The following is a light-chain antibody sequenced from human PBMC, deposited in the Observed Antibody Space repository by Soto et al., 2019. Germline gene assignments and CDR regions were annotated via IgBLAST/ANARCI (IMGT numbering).Light chain of an antibody. CDR1: SSDVGGYNY. V-gene: IGLV2-8*01. CDR3: SSYADSNSYV. CDR2: EVT. Sequence: LTQPPSASGSPGQSVTISCTGTSSDVGGYNYVYWYQQHPGKAPKLMIYEVTKRPSGVPDRFSGSKSGNTASLTVSGLQAEDEADSYCSSYADSNSYVFGTGTKVTVL. J-gene: IGLJ1*01.